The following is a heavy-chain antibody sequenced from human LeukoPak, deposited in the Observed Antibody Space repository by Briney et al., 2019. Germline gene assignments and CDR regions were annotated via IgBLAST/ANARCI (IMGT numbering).Heavy chain of an antibody. CDR1: GFTFSSYE. CDR3: ARRGYCSGGSCDKAFDI. J-gene: IGHJ3*02. V-gene: IGHV3-48*03. CDR2: ISGSGSTI. D-gene: IGHD2-15*01. Sequence: GGSLRLFSAASGFTFSSYEMNWVRQAPGKGLEWVSYISGSGSTIYYADSVKGRFTISRDNAKNSLYLQMNSLRAEDTAVYYCARRGYCSGGSCDKAFDIWGQGTMVTVSS.